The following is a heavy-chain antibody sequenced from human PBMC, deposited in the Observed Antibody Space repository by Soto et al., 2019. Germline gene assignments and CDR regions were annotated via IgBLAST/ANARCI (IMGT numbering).Heavy chain of an antibody. CDR1: GFTFSSYW. J-gene: IGHJ1*01. CDR2: ISTDASST. V-gene: IGHV3-74*01. Sequence: EVQLVESGGGLVQPGGSLRLSCAASGFTFSSYWMHWVRQAPGKGLVWVSSISTDASSTSCADPVKSRFTISRDNAKNTLYLQMNSVRAEDTAVYYCARLPNKSPQNWGQGTLVIVSP. CDR3: ARLPNKSPQN.